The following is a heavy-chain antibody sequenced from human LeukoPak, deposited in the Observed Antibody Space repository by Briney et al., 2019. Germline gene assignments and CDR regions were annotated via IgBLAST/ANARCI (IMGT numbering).Heavy chain of an antibody. D-gene: IGHD1-7*01. CDR2: ISAYNGNT. CDR3: ARVGYNWNYYYYYYYMDV. V-gene: IGHV1-18*01. CDR1: GYTFTSYC. J-gene: IGHJ6*03. Sequence: GASVRVSCKASGYTFTSYCISWVRQAPGQGLEWMGWISAYNGNTNYAQKLQGRVTMTTDTSTSTAYMELRRLRSDDTAVYYCARVGYNWNYYYYYYYMDVWGKGTTVTVSS.